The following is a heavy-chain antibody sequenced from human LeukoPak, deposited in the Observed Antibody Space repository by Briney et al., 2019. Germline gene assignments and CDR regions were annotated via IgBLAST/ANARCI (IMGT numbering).Heavy chain of an antibody. V-gene: IGHV3-21*04. Sequence: GGSLRLSCTASGFTFSSYSMNWVRQAPGKGLEWVSSISTSSSYIYYADSVKGRFTISRDNARNSLYLQMNSLRAEDTAVYYCARDPGSGYEEHFDYWGQGTLVTVSS. CDR3: ARDPGSGYEEHFDY. D-gene: IGHD5-12*01. CDR1: GFTFSSYS. CDR2: ISTSSSYI. J-gene: IGHJ4*02.